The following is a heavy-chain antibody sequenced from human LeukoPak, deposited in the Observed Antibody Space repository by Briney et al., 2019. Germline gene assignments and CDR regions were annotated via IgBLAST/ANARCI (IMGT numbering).Heavy chain of an antibody. CDR3: ARDPLAAAGRGYFDY. J-gene: IGHJ4*02. CDR2: IYYSGST. V-gene: IGHV4-59*01. CDR1: GVSISNYY. Sequence: PSETLSLTCTVSGVSISNYYWSWIRQPPGKGLEWIGYIYYSGSTNYNPSLKSRVTILVDTSKNQFSLKLSSVTAADTAVYYCARDPLAAAGRGYFDYWGQGTLVTVSS. D-gene: IGHD6-13*01.